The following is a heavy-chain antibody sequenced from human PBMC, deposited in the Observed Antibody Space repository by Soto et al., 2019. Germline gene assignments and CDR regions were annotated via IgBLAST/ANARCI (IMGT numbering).Heavy chain of an antibody. V-gene: IGHV1-69*01. CDR2: IIPIFGAA. J-gene: IGHJ5*02. Sequence: QVQLVQSGAEVKKPGSSVKVSCKASGGTFSTYAINWVRQAPGQGLEWMGGIIPIFGAANYAQKFQGRVTITADESTSTAYMELGSLRSEDTAVYYCARVTMVRGVHNWVDPWGQGTLVTVSS. CDR1: GGTFSTYA. D-gene: IGHD3-10*01. CDR3: ARVTMVRGVHNWVDP.